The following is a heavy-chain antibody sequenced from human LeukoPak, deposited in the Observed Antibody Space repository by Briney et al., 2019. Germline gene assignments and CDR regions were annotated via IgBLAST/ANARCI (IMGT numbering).Heavy chain of an antibody. CDR2: ISSSSSYI. CDR1: GFTFSSYS. J-gene: IGHJ4*02. Sequence: GGSLRLSCAASGFTFSSYSMNWVRRAPGKGLEWVSSISSSSSYIYYADSVKGRFTISRDNAKNSLYLQMNSLRAEDTAVYYCARAFNILTGYWNYWGQGTLVTVSS. V-gene: IGHV3-21*01. D-gene: IGHD3-9*01. CDR3: ARAFNILTGYWNY.